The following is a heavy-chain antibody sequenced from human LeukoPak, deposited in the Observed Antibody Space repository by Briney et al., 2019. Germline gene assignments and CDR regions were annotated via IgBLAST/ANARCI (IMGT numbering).Heavy chain of an antibody. D-gene: IGHD6-13*01. J-gene: IGHJ5*02. V-gene: IGHV4-34*01. CDR2: INHSGST. CDR1: GGSFSGYY. CDR3: ARRRVRLGAAAVDLNA. Sequence: SETLSLTCAVYGGSFSGYYWSWIRQPPGRGLEWIGKINHSGSTNYNPSLKSRVTISVDTSKNQFSLKLSSVTAADTAVYYCARRRVRLGAAAVDLNAWGQGTLVTVSS.